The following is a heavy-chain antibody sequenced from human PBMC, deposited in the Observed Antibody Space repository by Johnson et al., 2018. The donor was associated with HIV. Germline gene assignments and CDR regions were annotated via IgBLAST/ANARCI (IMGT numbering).Heavy chain of an antibody. V-gene: IGHV3-9*01. CDR2: ISWNSGSI. D-gene: IGHD5-18*01. CDR1: GFTFDDYA. CDR3: AKDLRSYGNDAFDI. Sequence: VQLVESGGGLVQPGRSLRLSCTASGFTFDDYAMHWVRQAPGKGLEWVSVISWNSGSIGYADSVKGRFTIYRDNTKNSLYLQMNSLRAEDTALYYCAKDLRSYGNDAFDIWGQGTMVTVSS. J-gene: IGHJ3*02.